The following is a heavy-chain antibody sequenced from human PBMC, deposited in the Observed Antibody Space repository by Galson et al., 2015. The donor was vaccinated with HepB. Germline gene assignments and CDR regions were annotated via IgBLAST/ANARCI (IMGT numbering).Heavy chain of an antibody. D-gene: IGHD2/OR15-2a*01. J-gene: IGHJ4*02. CDR2: ISYDGSNK. CDR3: AKGGRISRALWY. V-gene: IGHV3-30*18. CDR1: GFTFSSYG. Sequence: SLRLSCAASGFTFSSYGMHWVRQAPGKGLEWVAVISYDGSNKYYADSVKGRFTISRDNSKNTLYPQMNSLRAEDAAVYYCAKGGRISRALWYWGQGTLVTVSS.